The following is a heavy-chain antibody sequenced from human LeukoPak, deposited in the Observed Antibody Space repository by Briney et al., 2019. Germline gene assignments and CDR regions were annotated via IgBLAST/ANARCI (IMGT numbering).Heavy chain of an antibody. CDR3: ARVVGPRGAFDI. Sequence: PGGSLRLSCAASGFTFSSYGMHWVRQAPGKGLEWVAFIRYDGSNKYYADSVKGRFTISRDNSKNTLYLQMNSLRAEDTAVYYCARVVGPRGAFDIWGQGTMVTVSS. D-gene: IGHD1-26*01. V-gene: IGHV3-30*02. CDR2: IRYDGSNK. J-gene: IGHJ3*02. CDR1: GFTFSSYG.